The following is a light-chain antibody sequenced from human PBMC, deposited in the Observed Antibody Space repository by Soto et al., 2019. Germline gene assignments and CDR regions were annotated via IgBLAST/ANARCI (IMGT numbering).Light chain of an antibody. CDR2: YNT. Sequence: SYELTQPPSVSVAPGKTASIPCVGNNIGSKSVHWYQQKPGQAPVLVIFYNTDRPSGIPERLSGSNSKNTATLTISRVEAGDEADYYCQVWDTASDHVVFGGGTKLTVL. CDR1: NIGSKS. CDR3: QVWDTASDHVV. V-gene: IGLV3-21*04. J-gene: IGLJ2*01.